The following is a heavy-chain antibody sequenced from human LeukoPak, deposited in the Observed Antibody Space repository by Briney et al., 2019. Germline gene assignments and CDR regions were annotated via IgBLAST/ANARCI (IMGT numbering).Heavy chain of an antibody. CDR3: AGGYCSSTSCYGVYYYYMDV. Sequence: SETLSLTCTVSGGSISSYYWSWIRQPPGKGLEWIGYIYYSGSTNYNPSLKSRVTISVDTSKNQFSLKLSSVTAADTAVYYCAGGYCSSTSCYGVYYYYMDVWSKGTTVTVSS. D-gene: IGHD2-2*01. CDR2: IYYSGST. CDR1: GGSISSYY. J-gene: IGHJ6*03. V-gene: IGHV4-59*01.